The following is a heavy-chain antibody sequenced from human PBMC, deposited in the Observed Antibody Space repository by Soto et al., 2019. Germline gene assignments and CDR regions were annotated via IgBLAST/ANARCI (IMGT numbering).Heavy chain of an antibody. D-gene: IGHD6-13*01. CDR2: IYYSGST. J-gene: IGHJ5*02. CDR3: ARRERAAGTDWWFDP. CDR1: GGSISSSSFH. Sequence: QLQLQESGPGLVKPSETLSLTCTVSGGSISSSSFHWGWIRQPPGKGLEWIGSIYYSGSTYHSPSLKSRVTXSXXXSQXQCSLKLSSGTAADTAVYYCARRERAAGTDWWFDPWGQGTLVTVSS. V-gene: IGHV4-39*01.